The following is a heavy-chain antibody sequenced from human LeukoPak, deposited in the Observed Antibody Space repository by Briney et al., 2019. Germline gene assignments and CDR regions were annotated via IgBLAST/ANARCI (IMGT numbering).Heavy chain of an antibody. V-gene: IGHV3-74*01. D-gene: IGHD1-26*01. CDR1: GFTFSSYW. J-gene: IGHJ4*02. CDR2: ITSDGSST. CDR3: ARDLTGAVFDF. Sequence: GGSLRLSCAASGFTFSSYWMHWVRQAPGKGLVCVSRITSDGSSTSYADSVRGRFTISRDNAKNTVYLQMNSLRAEDTAVYYCARDLTGAVFDFWGREPWSPSPQ.